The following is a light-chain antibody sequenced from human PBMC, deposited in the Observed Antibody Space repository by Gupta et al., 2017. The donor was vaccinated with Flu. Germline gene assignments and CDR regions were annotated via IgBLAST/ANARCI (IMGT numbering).Light chain of an antibody. CDR1: SSDVGAYNY. CDR3: SAYTPTNNLYV. CDR2: DVT. Sequence: ALSPPPSVQGSPGQSISIPSTGRSSDVGAYNYVSWYQQHPAKAPKVLIYDVTNRPSGVSNRFSGSKSDNTASLDISGLQADDEAYYYCSAYTPTNNLYVFGTGTKVTVL. V-gene: IGLV2-14*01. J-gene: IGLJ1*01.